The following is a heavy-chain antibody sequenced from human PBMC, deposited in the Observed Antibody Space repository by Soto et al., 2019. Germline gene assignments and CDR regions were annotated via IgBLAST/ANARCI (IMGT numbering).Heavy chain of an antibody. J-gene: IGHJ4*02. CDR1: GGSISSGGYS. D-gene: IGHD3-3*01. CDR3: ASLRGFWSGYYIDY. V-gene: IGHV4-30-2*01. Sequence: PSETLSLTCAVSGGSISSGGYSWSWIRQPPGKGLEWIGYIYHSGSTYYNPSLKSRATISVDRSKNQFSLKLSSVTAADTAVYYCASLRGFWSGYYIDYWGQGTLVTVSS. CDR2: IYHSGST.